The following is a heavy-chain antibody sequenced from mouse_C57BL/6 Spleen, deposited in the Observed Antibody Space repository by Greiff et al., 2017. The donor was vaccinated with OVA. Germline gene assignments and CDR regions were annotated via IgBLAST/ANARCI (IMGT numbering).Heavy chain of an antibody. Sequence: EVQLQESGGGLVKPGGSLKLSCAASGFTFSSYAMSWVRQTPEKRLEWVATISDGGSYTYYPANVKGRFTISRDNAKNNLYLQMSHLKSEDTAMYYGARTYSDYRDYFDYWGQGTTLTVSS. D-gene: IGHD2-13*01. J-gene: IGHJ2*01. CDR3: ARTYSDYRDYFDY. CDR1: GFTFSSYA. V-gene: IGHV5-4*01. CDR2: ISDGGSYT.